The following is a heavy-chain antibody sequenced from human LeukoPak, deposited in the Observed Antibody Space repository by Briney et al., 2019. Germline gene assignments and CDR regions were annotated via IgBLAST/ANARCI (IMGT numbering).Heavy chain of an antibody. CDR1: GFTFSSYA. V-gene: IGHV3-30*01. D-gene: IGHD6-6*01. J-gene: IGHJ3*02. Sequence: PGGSLRLSCAASGFTFSSYAMHRVRQAPGKGLEWVAVISYDGSNKYYADSVKGRFTISRDNSKNTLYLQRNSLRAEDTAVYYCARDSRDSRSPFSAFDIWGQGTMVTVSS. CDR2: ISYDGSNK. CDR3: ARDSRDSRSPFSAFDI.